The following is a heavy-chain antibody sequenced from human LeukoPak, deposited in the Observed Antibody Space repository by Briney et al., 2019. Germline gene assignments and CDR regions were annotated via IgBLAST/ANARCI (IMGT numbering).Heavy chain of an antibody. CDR3: ARRIVAGPDAFDI. J-gene: IGHJ3*02. CDR1: GYTFTGYY. CDR2: INPNSGGT. D-gene: IGHD6-19*01. Sequence: ASVKVSCKASGYTFTGYYMHWVRQAPGQGLEWMGWINPNSGGTNYAQKFQGRVTMTRDTSISTAYMELSSLRSEDTAVYYCARRIVAGPDAFDIWGQGTMVTVSS. V-gene: IGHV1-2*02.